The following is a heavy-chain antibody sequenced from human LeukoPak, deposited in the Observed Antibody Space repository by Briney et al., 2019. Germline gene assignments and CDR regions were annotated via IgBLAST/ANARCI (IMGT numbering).Heavy chain of an antibody. V-gene: IGHV4-34*01. CDR3: ARHPYYYDSSGCYHLKYYFDY. CDR2: INHSGST. CDR1: GGSFSGYY. Sequence: SETLCLTCAVYGGSFSGYYWSWIRQPPGKGLEWIGEINHSGSTNYNPSLKSRVTISVDTSKNQFSLKLSSVTAADTAVYYCARHPYYYDSSGCYHLKYYFDYWGQGTLVTVSS. D-gene: IGHD3-22*01. J-gene: IGHJ4*02.